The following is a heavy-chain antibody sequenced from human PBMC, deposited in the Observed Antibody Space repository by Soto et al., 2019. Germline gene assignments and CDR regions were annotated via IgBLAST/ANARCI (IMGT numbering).Heavy chain of an antibody. Sequence: GGSLRLSCAASGFTFSSYNMNWVRQAPGKGLEWVSSISSSRSYIYYADSVKGRFTVSRDNAKNSLYLQMNSLRAEDTAAYYCASTRRDGYNNYYYYYGMDVWGQGTTVTVS. CDR2: ISSSRSYI. CDR1: GFTFSSYN. CDR3: ASTRRDGYNNYYYYYGMDV. V-gene: IGHV3-21*01. J-gene: IGHJ6*02. D-gene: IGHD5-12*01.